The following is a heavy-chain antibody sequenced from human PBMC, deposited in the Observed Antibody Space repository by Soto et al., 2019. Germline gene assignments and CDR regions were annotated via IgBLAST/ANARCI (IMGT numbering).Heavy chain of an antibody. CDR1: GFTFSSYS. J-gene: IGHJ6*02. CDR2: ISSSSSTI. D-gene: IGHD4-4*01. CDR3: ARDLGGRDGYSYYYYGMDV. V-gene: IGHV3-48*02. Sequence: GGSLRLSCAASGFTFSSYSMNWVRQAPGKGLEWVSYISSSSSTIYYADSVKGRFTISRDNAKNSLYLQMNSLRDEDTAVYYCARDLGGRDGYSYYYYGMDVWGQGTTVTVSS.